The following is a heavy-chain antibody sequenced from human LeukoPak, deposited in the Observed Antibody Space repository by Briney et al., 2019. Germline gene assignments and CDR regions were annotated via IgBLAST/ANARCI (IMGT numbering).Heavy chain of an antibody. CDR3: ARDRGYSTFDY. V-gene: IGHV3-7*01. Sequence: GGSLRLSCAASAFTFSNYWMSWVRQAPGKGLEWVANIKEDGSEINYVDSVKGRFTTSRDNAKNSLYLQMNSLRVDDTAVYYCARDRGYSTFDYWGQGTLVTVSS. CDR1: AFTFSNYW. CDR2: IKEDGSEI. J-gene: IGHJ4*02. D-gene: IGHD4-23*01.